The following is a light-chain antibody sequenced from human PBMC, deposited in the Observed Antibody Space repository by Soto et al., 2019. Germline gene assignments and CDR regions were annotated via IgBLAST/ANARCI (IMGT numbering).Light chain of an antibody. V-gene: IGKV3-20*01. Sequence: EIVLTQSPGTLSLSPGERATLSCRASQSVSSNYLAWYQQKPGQAPRLLIYGASSRATGISDRFIGSGSGTDFTLTISRLEPEDFAVYYCQQYGGSPRVTFGGGTKVEIK. CDR3: QQYGGSPRVT. CDR2: GAS. J-gene: IGKJ4*01. CDR1: QSVSSNY.